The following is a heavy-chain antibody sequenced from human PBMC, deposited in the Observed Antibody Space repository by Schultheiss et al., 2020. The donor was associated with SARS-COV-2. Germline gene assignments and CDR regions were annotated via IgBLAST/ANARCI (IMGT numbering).Heavy chain of an antibody. D-gene: IGHD6-13*01. CDR2: ISGSGGST. V-gene: IGHV3-23*01. J-gene: IGHJ1*01. Sequence: GGSLRLSCAASGFTFSSYAMSWVRQAPGKGLEWVSAISGSGGSTYYADSVKGRFTISRDNSKNTLYLQMNSLRAEDTAVYYCAKGTISSSQQPKPPTATQDWGQGTLVTVSS. CDR1: GFTFSSYA. CDR3: AKGTISSSQQPKPPTATQD.